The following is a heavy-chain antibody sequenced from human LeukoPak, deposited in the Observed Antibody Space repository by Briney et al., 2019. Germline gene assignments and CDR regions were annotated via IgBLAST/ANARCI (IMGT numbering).Heavy chain of an antibody. D-gene: IGHD1-26*01. CDR2: INHSGST. CDR3: ARGASLVVGATDYYYMDV. Sequence: SETLSLTCAVYGGSFSGVYWGWIRQPPGKGLEWIGEINHSGSTNYNPSLKSRVTISVDTSKNQFSLKLSSVTAADTAVYYCARGASLVVGATDYYYMDVWGKGTTVTVSS. V-gene: IGHV4-34*01. CDR1: GGSFSGVY. J-gene: IGHJ6*03.